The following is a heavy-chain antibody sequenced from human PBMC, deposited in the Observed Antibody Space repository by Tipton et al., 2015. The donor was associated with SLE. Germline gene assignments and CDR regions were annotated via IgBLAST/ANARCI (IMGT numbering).Heavy chain of an antibody. Sequence: TPSLTCAVYGGSFSAYPWSWIRQPPGKGLEWIGEINHSGSTKYNSSLKSRVSTSIDTSNNQFYLNLNSVTAADTAVYYCARLKQPWDAFDVWGQGTMVTVSA. D-gene: IGHD6-13*01. J-gene: IGHJ3*01. CDR3: ARLKQPWDAFDV. V-gene: IGHV4-34*01. CDR2: INHSGST. CDR1: GGSFSAYP.